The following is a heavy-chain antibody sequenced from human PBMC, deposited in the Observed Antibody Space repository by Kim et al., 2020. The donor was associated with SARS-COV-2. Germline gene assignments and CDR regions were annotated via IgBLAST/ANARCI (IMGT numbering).Heavy chain of an antibody. CDR3: AKDQEHIYYGSGSYYGIPIDY. D-gene: IGHD3-10*01. CDR2: ISYDGSNK. J-gene: IGHJ4*02. CDR1: GFTFSSYG. Sequence: GGSLRLSCAASGFTFSSYGMHWVRQAPGKGLEWVAVISYDGSNKYYADSVKGRFTISRDNSKNTLYLQMNSLRAEDTAVYYCAKDQEHIYYGSGSYYGIPIDYWGQGTLVTVSS. V-gene: IGHV3-30*18.